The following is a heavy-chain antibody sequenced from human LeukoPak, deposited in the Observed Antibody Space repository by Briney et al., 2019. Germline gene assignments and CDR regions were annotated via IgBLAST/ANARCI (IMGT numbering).Heavy chain of an antibody. CDR3: ARAVGYSGYDSPAFDI. J-gene: IGHJ3*02. CDR1: GGTFSSYA. CDR2: LIPILGIA. Sequence: SVKVSCKASGGTFSSYAISWVRQAPGQGLEWMGRLIPILGIANYAQKFQGRVTITADKSTSTAYMELSSLRSEDTAVYYCARAVGYSGYDSPAFDIWGQGTMVTVSS. V-gene: IGHV1-69*04. D-gene: IGHD5-12*01.